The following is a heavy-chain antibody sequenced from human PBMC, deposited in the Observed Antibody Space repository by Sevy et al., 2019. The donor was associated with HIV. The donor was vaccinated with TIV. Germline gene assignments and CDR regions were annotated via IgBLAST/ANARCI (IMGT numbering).Heavy chain of an antibody. J-gene: IGHJ4*02. CDR3: ARDWGTPPTAILYYFDF. V-gene: IGHV3-30*03. Sequence: GGSLRLSCAASGFTFRSDGMHWVRQAPGKGLQWVAGISYEGSNEYYTDSVKGRFTISRDNSKNTLNLEMNNLRVEDTALYYCARDWGTPPTAILYYFDFWGQGIPVTVSS. D-gene: IGHD3-16*01. CDR1: GFTFRSDG. CDR2: ISYEGSNE.